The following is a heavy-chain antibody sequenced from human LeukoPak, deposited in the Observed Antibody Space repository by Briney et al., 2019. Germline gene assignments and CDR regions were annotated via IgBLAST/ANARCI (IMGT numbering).Heavy chain of an antibody. CDR2: ITASGTAM. D-gene: IGHD1-26*01. CDR1: GFTISSYS. V-gene: IGHV3-48*02. J-gene: IGHJ4*02. Sequence: GGSLRLSCAASGFTISSYSMNWVRQAPGKGLEWVSHITASGTAMFYADSVKGRFTISRDNAKNSLYLQMNSLRDEDTAVYYCASSGSYRFDYWGQGTLVTVSS. CDR3: ASSGSYRFDY.